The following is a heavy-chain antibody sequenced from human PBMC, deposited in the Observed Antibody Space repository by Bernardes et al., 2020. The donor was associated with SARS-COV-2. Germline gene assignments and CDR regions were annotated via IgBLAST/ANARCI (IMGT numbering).Heavy chain of an antibody. CDR2: ISSDGNNK. V-gene: IGHV3-30-3*01. Sequence: GGSLRLSCATSGFTCSNYPMDWVRQAPGKGLEWVAVISSDGNNKNYADPVQGRFTISRDNFMKTLYLQMNDLRYEDTAVYYCVRDRALGAAGNFDWWGQGTLVTVSS. J-gene: IGHJ4*02. CDR3: VRDRALGAAGNFDW. CDR1: GFTCSNYP. D-gene: IGHD7-27*01.